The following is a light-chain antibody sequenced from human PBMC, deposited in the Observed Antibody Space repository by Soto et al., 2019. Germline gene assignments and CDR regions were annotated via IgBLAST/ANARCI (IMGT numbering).Light chain of an antibody. V-gene: IGLV2-23*02. CDR1: SGDVGNYNL. CDR3: CSYVGSSTSYV. Sequence: QSALAQPASVSGSPGQSITISCTGTSGDVGNYNLVSWYQQHPGKAPKLMIYEVNKWPSGVSNRFSGSKSGNTASLTISGLQAEDEADYYCCSYVGSSTSYVFGTGTRSPS. CDR2: EVN. J-gene: IGLJ1*01.